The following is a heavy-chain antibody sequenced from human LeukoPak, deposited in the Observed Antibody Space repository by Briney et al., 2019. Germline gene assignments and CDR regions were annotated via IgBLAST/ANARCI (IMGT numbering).Heavy chain of an antibody. CDR2: ISGSGGST. CDR1: GFTFSSYA. V-gene: IGHV3-23*01. Sequence: GGSLRLSCAASGFTFSSYAMSWVRQAPGKGLEWVSAISGSGGSTYYAGSVKGRFTISRDNSKNTLYLQMNSLRAEDTAVYYCAKDASYSGSYYVDDYWGQGTLVTVSS. D-gene: IGHD1-26*01. CDR3: AKDASYSGSYYVDDY. J-gene: IGHJ4*02.